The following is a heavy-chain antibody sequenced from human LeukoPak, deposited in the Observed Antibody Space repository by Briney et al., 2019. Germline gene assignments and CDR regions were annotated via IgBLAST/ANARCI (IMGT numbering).Heavy chain of an antibody. V-gene: IGHV3-21*01. J-gene: IGHJ6*02. Sequence: GGSLRLSCAASGFTFSSYSMNWVRQAPGKGLEWVSSISSSSSYIYYAGSVKGRFTISRDNAKNSLYLQMNSLRAEDTAVYYCAGPYYYYYYGMDVWGQGTTVTVSS. CDR1: GFTFSSYS. CDR3: AGPYYYYYYGMDV. CDR2: ISSSSSYI.